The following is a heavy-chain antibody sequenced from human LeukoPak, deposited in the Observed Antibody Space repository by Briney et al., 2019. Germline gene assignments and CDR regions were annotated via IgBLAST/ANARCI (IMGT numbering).Heavy chain of an antibody. CDR1: GFTFSSYA. D-gene: IGHD4-17*01. CDR2: ISGSGGST. Sequence: GGSLRLSCAASGFTFSSYAMSWVRQAPGKGLEWVSAISGSGGSTYYADSEKGRFTISRDNSKNTLYLRMNSLRAEDTAVYYCAKRRPVTSYYYYYGMDVWGQGTTVTVS. CDR3: AKRRPVTSYYYYYGMDV. V-gene: IGHV3-23*01. J-gene: IGHJ6*02.